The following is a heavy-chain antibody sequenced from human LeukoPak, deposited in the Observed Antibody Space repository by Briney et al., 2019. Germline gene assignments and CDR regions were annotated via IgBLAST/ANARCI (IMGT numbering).Heavy chain of an antibody. CDR2: ISGSGGST. D-gene: IGHD3-22*01. CDR3: AKDQGKGYYYDSSGGYFDY. J-gene: IGHJ4*02. V-gene: IGHV3-23*01. Sequence: PGGSLRLSCAASGFTFSSYAMSWVRQAPGKGLEWVSAISGSGGSTYYADSVKGRFTISKDNSKNTLYLQMNSLRAEDTAVYYCAKDQGKGYYYDSSGGYFDYWGQGTLVTVSS. CDR1: GFTFSSYA.